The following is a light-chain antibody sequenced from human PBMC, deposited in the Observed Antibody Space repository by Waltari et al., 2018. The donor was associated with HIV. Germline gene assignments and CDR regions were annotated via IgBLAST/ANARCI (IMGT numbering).Light chain of an antibody. Sequence: QSALTQPPSASGSPGETVTLSCTGTSNDIGLYNYVSWFQQHPGKVPKLVMFEVSQRPSGVLDRFSGSKSGYTASLTVSGLQPDDEADYFCSSFAGNDFFVFGGGTRLTVL. CDR3: SSFAGNDFFV. CDR2: EVS. CDR1: SNDIGLYNY. V-gene: IGLV2-8*01. J-gene: IGLJ2*01.